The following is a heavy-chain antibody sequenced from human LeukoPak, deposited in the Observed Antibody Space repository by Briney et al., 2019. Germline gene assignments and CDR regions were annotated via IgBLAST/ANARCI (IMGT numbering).Heavy chain of an antibody. CDR3: AKAHFGVGATHYFDS. J-gene: IGHJ4*02. V-gene: IGHV3-23*01. Sequence: GGSLRLSCAASGFTFSSYGMSWVRQAPGKGLEWVSALTGSGDNTYYADSVKGRFTISRDNSKNTLYLQMNSLKTEDTAVYYCAKAHFGVGATHYFDSWGQGTLVTVSS. CDR1: GFTFSSYG. CDR2: LTGSGDNT. D-gene: IGHD1-26*01.